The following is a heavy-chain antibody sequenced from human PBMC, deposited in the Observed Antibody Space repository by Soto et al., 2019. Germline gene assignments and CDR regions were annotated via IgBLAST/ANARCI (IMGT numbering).Heavy chain of an antibody. V-gene: IGHV3-23*01. Sequence: GGSLRHSYAASGFTFGGNAMNWVRQAPGQGLEWVSSISGSGGRTYYADSVKGRFTISRDNSKNTVYLQMKSLRAEDTAVYYCAKIRGTTTYYYYGMDVWGQGTTVTVSS. J-gene: IGHJ6*02. D-gene: IGHD3-16*01. CDR3: AKIRGTTTYYYYGMDV. CDR1: GFTFGGNA. CDR2: ISGSGGRT.